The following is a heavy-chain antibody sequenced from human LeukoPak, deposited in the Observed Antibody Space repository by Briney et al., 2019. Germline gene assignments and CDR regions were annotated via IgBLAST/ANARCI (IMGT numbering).Heavy chain of an antibody. V-gene: IGHV3-21*01. CDR1: GFTFSSYS. CDR2: ISSSSSYI. D-gene: IGHD3-10*01. Sequence: GGSLRLSCAASGFTFSSYSMNWVRQAPGKGLEWVSSISSSSSYIYYADSVKGRFTISRDNAKNSLYLQMNSLRPEDTAVYYCTRETPLDAFGSGQDAFDIWGQGTIVTVSS. CDR3: TRETPLDAFGSGQDAFDI. J-gene: IGHJ3*02.